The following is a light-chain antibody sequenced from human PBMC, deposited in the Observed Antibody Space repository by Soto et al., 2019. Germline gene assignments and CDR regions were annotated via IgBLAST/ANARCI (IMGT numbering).Light chain of an antibody. CDR2: DSD. CDR1: SANIGSNY. Sequence: QSVLTQPPSVSAAPGQRVTISCSGSSANIGSNYVSWYQHLPGTAPTLVIYDSDRRPSEIPARFSGSKSGTSATLDITGRQTGDEADYYCGAWDGSLSVVLFGGGTKLTVL. CDR3: GAWDGSLSVVL. V-gene: IGLV1-51*01. J-gene: IGLJ2*01.